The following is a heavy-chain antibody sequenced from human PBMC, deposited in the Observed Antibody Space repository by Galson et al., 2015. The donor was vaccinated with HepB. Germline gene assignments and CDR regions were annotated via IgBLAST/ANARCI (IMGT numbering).Heavy chain of an antibody. Sequence: SLRLSCAASGFTFSDYGMSWVRQAPGKGLEWVSAIGGSGGGSYYADSVKGRFTISRDNSKNTLYLQMNSLRAEDTAVYYCAKDEGYEYWGQGTLVSVSS. D-gene: IGHD6-13*01. CDR3: AKDEGYEY. V-gene: IGHV3-23*01. J-gene: IGHJ4*02. CDR1: GFTFSDYG. CDR2: IGGSGGGS.